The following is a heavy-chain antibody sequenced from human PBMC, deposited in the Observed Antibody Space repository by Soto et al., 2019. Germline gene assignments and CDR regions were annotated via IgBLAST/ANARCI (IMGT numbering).Heavy chain of an antibody. CDR1: GFIFRSYA. D-gene: IGHD1-26*01. CDR2: ITYDGANG. J-gene: IGHJ4*01. Sequence: GGSLRLSCLASGFIFRSYAMHWVRQAPGKGLEWVAVITYDGANGYYADSVRGRFAISRDNSKSRLFLQMNSLRPEDTAVYYGARAFSGSYPNFDCWGQGTLVTVAS. V-gene: IGHV3-30*09. CDR3: ARAFSGSYPNFDC.